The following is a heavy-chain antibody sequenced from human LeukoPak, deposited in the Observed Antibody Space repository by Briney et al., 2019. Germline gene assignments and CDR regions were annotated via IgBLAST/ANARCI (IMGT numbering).Heavy chain of an antibody. D-gene: IGHD1-26*01. V-gene: IGHV3-48*04. CDR2: ISSSGSTI. CDR1: GFTFSSYA. Sequence: GGSLRLSCAASGFTFSSYAMSWVRQAPGKGLEWVSYISSSGSTIYYADSVKGRFTISRDNAKNSLYLQMNSLRAGDTAVYYCARVSPSNPSTRIVGVSRYFDYWGQGTLVTVSS. J-gene: IGHJ4*02. CDR3: ARVSPSNPSTRIVGVSRYFDY.